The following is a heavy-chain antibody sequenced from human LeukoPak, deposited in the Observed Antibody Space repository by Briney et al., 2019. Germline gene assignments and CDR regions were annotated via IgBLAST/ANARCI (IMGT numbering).Heavy chain of an antibody. CDR3: ASLARYSGSYNPDS. CDR1: GGSISSYY. D-gene: IGHD1-26*01. V-gene: IGHV4-59*01. Sequence: SETLSLTCTVSGGSISSYYWSWIRQPPGKGLEWIGYIYYSGSTNYNPSLKSRVTISVDTSKNQFSLKLSSVTAADTAVYYCASLARYSGSYNPDSWGQGTLVTVSS. CDR2: IYYSGST. J-gene: IGHJ4*02.